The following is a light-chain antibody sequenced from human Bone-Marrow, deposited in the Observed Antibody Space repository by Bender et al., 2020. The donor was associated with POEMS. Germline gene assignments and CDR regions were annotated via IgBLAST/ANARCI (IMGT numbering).Light chain of an antibody. CDR2: EVR. V-gene: IGLV2-23*02. Sequence: QSALTQPASVSGSPGQSITISCTGTSTDVGTYNLVSWYQQLPGKAPKVMISEVRRRPSGVPDRFSGSKSGNTATLTISGLQAEDEADYYCSSYAGSNIPYVFGTGTKVTVL. CDR1: STDVGTYNL. CDR3: SSYAGSNIPYV. J-gene: IGLJ1*01.